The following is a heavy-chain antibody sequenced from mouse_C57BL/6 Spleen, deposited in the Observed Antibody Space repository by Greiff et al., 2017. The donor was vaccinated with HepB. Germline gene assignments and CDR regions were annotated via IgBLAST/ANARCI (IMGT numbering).Heavy chain of an antibody. J-gene: IGHJ4*01. V-gene: IGHV14-1*01. Sequence: VQLQQSGAELVRPGASVKLSCTASGFNIKDYYMHWVKQRPEQGLEWIGRIDPEDGDTEYAPKFQGKATMTADTSSNTAYLQLSSLTSEDTAVYYCTTGYYGSSPYAMDYWGQGTSVTVSS. CDR2: IDPEDGDT. CDR1: GFNIKDYY. CDR3: TTGYYGSSPYAMDY. D-gene: IGHD1-1*01.